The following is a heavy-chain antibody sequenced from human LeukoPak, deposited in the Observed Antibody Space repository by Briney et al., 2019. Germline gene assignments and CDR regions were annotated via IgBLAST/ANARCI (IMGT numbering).Heavy chain of an antibody. CDR3: ARDTITVTTPYFDY. Sequence: ASVKASCKASGYTFTGYYMHWVRQAPGQGLEWMGWINPNSGGTSYAQKFQGRVTMTRDTSTSTAYMELSSLRSDDTAFYYCARDTITVTTPYFDYWGHGNLVTVSS. J-gene: IGHJ4*01. D-gene: IGHD4-17*01. V-gene: IGHV1-2*02. CDR2: INPNSGGT. CDR1: GYTFTGYY.